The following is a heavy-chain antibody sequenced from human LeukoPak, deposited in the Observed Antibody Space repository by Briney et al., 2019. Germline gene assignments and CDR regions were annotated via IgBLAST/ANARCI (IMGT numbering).Heavy chain of an antibody. CDR1: GFTFGSYA. V-gene: IGHV3-23*01. Sequence: GGSLRLSCAASGFTFGSYAMTWVRQAPGKGLQWVSTISVSGGGTYYADSVKGRFTISRDNSKNTLCLQMNSLRAEDTAVYYCAKAPYSSGIPVDNWGQGTLVTVSS. D-gene: IGHD3-10*01. J-gene: IGHJ4*02. CDR2: ISVSGGGT. CDR3: AKAPYSSGIPVDN.